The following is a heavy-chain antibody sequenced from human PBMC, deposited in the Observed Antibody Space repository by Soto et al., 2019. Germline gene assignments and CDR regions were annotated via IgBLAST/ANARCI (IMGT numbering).Heavy chain of an antibody. V-gene: IGHV3-7*01. CDR1: GFTFSSYW. CDR3: ARDRIYDSSGYDY. D-gene: IGHD3-22*01. Sequence: SLRLSCAASGFTFSSYWMSWVRQAPGKGLEWVANIKQDGSEKYYVDSVKGRFTISRDNAKNSLYLQMNSLRAEDTAVYYCARDRIYDSSGYDYWGQGTLVTVSS. J-gene: IGHJ4*02. CDR2: IKQDGSEK.